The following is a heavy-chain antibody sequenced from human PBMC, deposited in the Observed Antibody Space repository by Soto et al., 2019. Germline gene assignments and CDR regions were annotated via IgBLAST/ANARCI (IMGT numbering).Heavy chain of an antibody. V-gene: IGHV3-30-3*01. Sequence: PGGSLRLSCAASGFTFSSYAMHWVRQAPGKGLEWVAVISYDGSNKYYADSVKGRFTISRDNSKNTLYLQMNSLRAEDTAVYYCANRGVGTGYYYYMDVWGKGTTVTVSS. D-gene: IGHD1-1*01. CDR3: ANRGVGTGYYYYMDV. CDR2: ISYDGSNK. J-gene: IGHJ6*03. CDR1: GFTFSSYA.